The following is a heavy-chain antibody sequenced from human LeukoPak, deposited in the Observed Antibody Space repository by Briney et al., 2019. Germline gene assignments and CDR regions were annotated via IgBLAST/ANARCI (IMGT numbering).Heavy chain of an antibody. CDR1: GGSFSGYY. Sequence: SGTLSLTSALYGGSFSGYYWSTIRQPPGNGLEWIGEINLSGSTNYDPSLKIRVTISVDTSKNQFSLQLSSVTATDTAVYYCARHAYRSGSYYSRYYYYYGMDVWGQGTTVTVS. D-gene: IGHD3-10*01. CDR2: INLSGST. V-gene: IGHV4-34*01. J-gene: IGHJ6*02. CDR3: ARHAYRSGSYYSRYYYYYGMDV.